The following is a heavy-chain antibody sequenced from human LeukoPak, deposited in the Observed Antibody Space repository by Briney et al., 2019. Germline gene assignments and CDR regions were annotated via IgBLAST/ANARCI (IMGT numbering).Heavy chain of an antibody. CDR1: GGSISSGGCY. CDR3: ARFFPDSRTPLVPDLVEY. D-gene: IGHD3-22*01. CDR2: IYYSGST. V-gene: IGHV4-31*03. J-gene: IGHJ4*02. Sequence: SQTLSLTCTVSGGSISSGGCYWSWIRQHPGKGLEWIGYIYYSGSTYYNPSLKSRVTISVDTSKNQFSLKLSSVTAADTAVYYCARFFPDSRTPLVPDLVEYWGQGTLVTVSS.